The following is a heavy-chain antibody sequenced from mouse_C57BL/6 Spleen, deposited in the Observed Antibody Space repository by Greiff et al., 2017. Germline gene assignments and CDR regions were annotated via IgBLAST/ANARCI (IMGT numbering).Heavy chain of an antibody. CDR3: TRGDYYGSSFYAMDY. CDR2: IDPETGGT. Sequence: QVQLQPSGAELVRPGASLTLSCKASGYTFTDYEMHWVKQTPVHGLEWIGAIDPETGGTAYNQKFKGKAILTSDKSSSTAYMELRSLTSEDSAVYYCTRGDYYGSSFYAMDYWGQGTSVTVSS. J-gene: IGHJ4*01. V-gene: IGHV1-15*01. D-gene: IGHD1-1*01. CDR1: GYTFTDYE.